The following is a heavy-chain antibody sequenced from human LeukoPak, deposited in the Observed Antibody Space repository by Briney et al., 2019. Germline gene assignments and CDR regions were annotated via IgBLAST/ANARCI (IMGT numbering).Heavy chain of an antibody. V-gene: IGHV3-23*05. CDR2: ISNSGGST. CDR3: AKLRGKDGVRDSYDV. Sequence: GGSLRLSRTASGFTFSNSAMTCGRHVPGKGLEWVSTISNSGGSTYYADFVKGRFTIARDNSGNTLFLQMSSLTAEDTALYYCAKLRGKDGVRDSYDVWGPGTMVTVSS. CDR1: GFTFSNSA. D-gene: IGHD2-21*01. J-gene: IGHJ3*01.